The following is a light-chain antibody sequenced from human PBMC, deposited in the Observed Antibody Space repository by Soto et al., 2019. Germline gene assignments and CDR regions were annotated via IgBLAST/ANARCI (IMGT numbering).Light chain of an antibody. V-gene: IGKV3-20*01. J-gene: IGKJ1*01. CDR1: QSVSSSY. CDR2: GSS. CDR3: HQYGSSPWT. Sequence: EIVLTQSPGTLSLSPGERATLSCRASQSVSSSYLAWYQQKPVQAPRLLIYGSSSRATGIPDRLSGSGSGTDLTLTISRWEPEDFAVYYCHQYGSSPWTFVQGTKVEIK.